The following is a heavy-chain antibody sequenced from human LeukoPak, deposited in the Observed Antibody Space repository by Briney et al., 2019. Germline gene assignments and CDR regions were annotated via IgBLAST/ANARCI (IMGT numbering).Heavy chain of an antibody. J-gene: IGHJ5*02. CDR3: ARHGPYYGSGSYGFDP. V-gene: IGHV4-59*08. CDR1: GGPISSYY. Sequence: SETLSLTCTVSGGPISSYYWSWIRQPPGKGLEWIGYIYYSGSTNYNPSLKSRVTISVDTSKNQFSLKLSSVTAADTAVYYCARHGPYYGSGSYGFDPWGQGTLVTVSS. D-gene: IGHD3-10*01. CDR2: IYYSGST.